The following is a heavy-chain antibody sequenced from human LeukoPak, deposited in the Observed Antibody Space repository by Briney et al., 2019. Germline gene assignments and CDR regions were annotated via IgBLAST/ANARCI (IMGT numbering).Heavy chain of an antibody. Sequence: PGESLKISCKGSGYSFTSYWIGWVRQMPGKGLEWMGIIYPGDSDTRYSPSFQGQVTISADKSISTAYLQWSSLKASDTAMYYCARPLRNYYGSSGYPGGDFDIWGQGTMVTVSS. CDR3: ARPLRNYYGSSGYPGGDFDI. CDR1: GYSFTSYW. V-gene: IGHV5-51*01. J-gene: IGHJ3*02. D-gene: IGHD3-22*01. CDR2: IYPGDSDT.